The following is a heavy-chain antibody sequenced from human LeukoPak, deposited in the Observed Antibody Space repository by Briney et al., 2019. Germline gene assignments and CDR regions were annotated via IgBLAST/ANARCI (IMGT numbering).Heavy chain of an antibody. V-gene: IGHV3-9*01. D-gene: IGHD6-13*01. CDR1: GFTFDDYA. CDR2: ISWNSGST. Sequence: GGSLRLSCAASGFTFDDYAMHWVRQAPGKGLEWVSGISWNSGSTGYADSVKGRFTISRDNAKNSLYLQMNSLRAEDTALYYCAKALTLGSSSAFDPWGQGTLVAVSS. CDR3: AKALTLGSSSAFDP. J-gene: IGHJ5*02.